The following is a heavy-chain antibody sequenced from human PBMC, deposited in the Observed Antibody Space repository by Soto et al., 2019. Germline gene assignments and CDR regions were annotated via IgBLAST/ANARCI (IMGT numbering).Heavy chain of an antibody. CDR3: ARDTDCSSGACYIGY. D-gene: IGHD2-8*01. J-gene: IGHJ4*02. CDR2: INTDNGNT. CDR1: GYTFTTFG. Sequence: QVQLVQSGTEVKKPGASVKVSCKASGYTFTTFGLSWVRQAPGQGLEWMGWINTDNGNTQYAQNLQGRVTMTTDASPNTAYMELRSLRSDDTAVYYCARDTDCSSGACYIGYWGQGTLVTVSS. V-gene: IGHV1-18*01.